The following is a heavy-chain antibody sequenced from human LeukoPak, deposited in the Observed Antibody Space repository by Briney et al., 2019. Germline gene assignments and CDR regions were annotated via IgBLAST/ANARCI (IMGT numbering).Heavy chain of an antibody. J-gene: IGHJ4*02. CDR2: ISGSGGST. CDR1: GFTFSSYA. CDR3: AKSLPGIVGASGVWYFDY. D-gene: IGHD1-26*01. Sequence: PGGSLRLSCAASGFTFSSYAMSWVRQAPGKGLEWVSAISGSGGSTYYADSVKGRFTISRDNSKNTLYLQMNSLRAEDTAVYYCAKSLPGIVGASGVWYFDYWGQGTLVTVSS. V-gene: IGHV3-23*01.